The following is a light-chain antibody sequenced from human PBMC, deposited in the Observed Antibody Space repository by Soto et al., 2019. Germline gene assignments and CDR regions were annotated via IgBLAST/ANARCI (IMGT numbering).Light chain of an antibody. J-gene: IGLJ3*02. CDR2: SNN. V-gene: IGLV1-44*01. CDR3: AAWDDSLSGWV. Sequence: QAVVTQPPSASGTPGRRVTISCSGTSSNIGINTVNWYQQLPGTAPKLLIYSNNQRPSGVPDRFSGSKSGTSASLAISGLQSEDEADYYCAAWDDSLSGWVFGGGTQLTVL. CDR1: SSNIGINT.